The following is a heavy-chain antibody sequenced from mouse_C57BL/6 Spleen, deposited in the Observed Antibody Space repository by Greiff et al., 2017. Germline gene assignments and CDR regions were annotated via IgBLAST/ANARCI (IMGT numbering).Heavy chain of an antibody. V-gene: IGHV2-5*01. CDR2: IWRGGST. J-gene: IGHJ2*01. Sequence: QVQLKESGPGLVQPSQSLSITCTVSGFSLTSYGVHWVRQSPGKGLEWLGVIWRGGSTDYNAAFMSRLSITKDNSKSQVFFKMNSLQADDTAIYYCAKNALATGTSYFDYWGQGTTLTVSS. D-gene: IGHD4-1*02. CDR3: AKNALATGTSYFDY. CDR1: GFSLTSYG.